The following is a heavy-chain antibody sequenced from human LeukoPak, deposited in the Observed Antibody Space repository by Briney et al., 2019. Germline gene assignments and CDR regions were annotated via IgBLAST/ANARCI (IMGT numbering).Heavy chain of an antibody. J-gene: IGHJ4*02. V-gene: IGHV3-23*01. Sequence: GSLRLSCADSGFTFSSYAMSWVRQAPGKGLEWVSAISGSGGSTYYADSVKGRFTISRDNSKNTLYLQMNSLRAEDTAVYYCAKVEYDYVWGAARDWGQGTLVTVSS. CDR2: ISGSGGST. CDR3: AKVEYDYVWGAARD. CDR1: GFTFSSYA. D-gene: IGHD3-16*01.